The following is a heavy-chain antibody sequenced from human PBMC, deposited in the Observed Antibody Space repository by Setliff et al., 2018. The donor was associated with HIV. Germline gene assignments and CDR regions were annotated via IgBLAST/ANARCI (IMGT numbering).Heavy chain of an antibody. CDR3: ASLYYISSWTSYFDS. D-gene: IGHD3-10*01. CDR2: INHDRTT. CDR1: GGSFSGYY. Sequence: SETLSLTCAVYGGSFSGYYWSWIRQPPGKGLEWIGEINHDRTTNYNPSLKSRVTISVDTSKNQFSLTLNSVTAADTAVYRCASLYYISSWTSYFDSWGQGTLVTAPQ. V-gene: IGHV4-34*01. J-gene: IGHJ4*02.